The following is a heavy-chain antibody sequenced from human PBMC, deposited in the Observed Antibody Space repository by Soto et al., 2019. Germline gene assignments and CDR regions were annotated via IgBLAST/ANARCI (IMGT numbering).Heavy chain of an antibody. CDR1: GGSISSGGYY. D-gene: IGHD6-13*01. J-gene: IGHJ5*02. Sequence: PSETLSLTCTVSGGSISSGGYYWSWIRQHTGKGLEWIGYIYYSGSTYYNPSLKSRVTISVDTPKNQFSLKLSSVTAADTAVYYCARDKRRSSSWRYNWFDPWGQGTLVTVSS. CDR3: ARDKRRSSSWRYNWFDP. V-gene: IGHV4-31*03. CDR2: IYYSGST.